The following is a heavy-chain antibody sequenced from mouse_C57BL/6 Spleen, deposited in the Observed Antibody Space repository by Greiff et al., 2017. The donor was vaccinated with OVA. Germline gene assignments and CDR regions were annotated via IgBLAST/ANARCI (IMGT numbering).Heavy chain of an antibody. V-gene: IGHV5-4*01. Sequence: EVHLVESGGGLVKPGGSLKLSCAASGFTFSSYAMSWVRQTPEKRLEWVATISDGGSYTYYPDNVKGRFTISRDNAKNNLYLQMSHLKSEDTAMYYCARVYGSSPWFAYWGQGTLVTVSA. D-gene: IGHD1-1*01. J-gene: IGHJ3*01. CDR2: ISDGGSYT. CDR3: ARVYGSSPWFAY. CDR1: GFTFSSYA.